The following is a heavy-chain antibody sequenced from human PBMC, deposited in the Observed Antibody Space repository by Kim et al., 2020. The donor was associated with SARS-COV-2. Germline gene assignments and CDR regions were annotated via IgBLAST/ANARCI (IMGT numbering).Heavy chain of an antibody. J-gene: IGHJ4*02. Sequence: SLKSRGTISVDTSKNQFSLKLSSVTAADTAVYYCARGSSGYYDSSGYYDYWGQGTLVTVSS. V-gene: IGHV4-59*09. D-gene: IGHD3-22*01. CDR3: ARGSSGYYDSSGYYDY.